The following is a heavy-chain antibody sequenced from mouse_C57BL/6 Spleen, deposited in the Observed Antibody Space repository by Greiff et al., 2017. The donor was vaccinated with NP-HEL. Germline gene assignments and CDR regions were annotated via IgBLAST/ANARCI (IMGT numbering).Heavy chain of an antibody. CDR3: ARGGDYGRSPYYFDY. CDR1: GYTFTDYY. J-gene: IGHJ2*01. CDR2: INPNNGGT. V-gene: IGHV1-26*01. Sequence: EVQLQQSGPELVKPGASVKISCKASGYTFTDYYMNWVKQSHGKSLEWIGDINPNNGGTSYNQKFKGKATLTVDKSSSTAYMELRSLTSEDSAVYYCARGGDYGRSPYYFDYWGQGTTLTVSS. D-gene: IGHD1-1*01.